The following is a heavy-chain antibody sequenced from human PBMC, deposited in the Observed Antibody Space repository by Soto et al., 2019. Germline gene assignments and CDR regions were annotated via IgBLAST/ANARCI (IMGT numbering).Heavy chain of an antibody. J-gene: IGHJ4*02. V-gene: IGHV1-18*01. Sequence: GALMNVSCKAFGYTFNRFGISWVRQAPGQGLEWMGWISAYNGNTNYAQKLQGRVTMTTDTSTSTAYMELRSLSSDDTAVYYCAREGYYGSGSADYWGQGTLVTVSS. CDR3: AREGYYGSGSADY. CDR1: GYTFNRFG. CDR2: ISAYNGNT. D-gene: IGHD3-10*01.